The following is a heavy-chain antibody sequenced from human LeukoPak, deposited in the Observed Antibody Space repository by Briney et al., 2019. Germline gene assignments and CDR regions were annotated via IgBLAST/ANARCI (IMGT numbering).Heavy chain of an antibody. CDR2: ISFRGTIT. CDR1: GFTFNNNA. J-gene: IGHJ4*02. D-gene: IGHD6-25*01. Sequence: GGSLRLSCAASGFTFNNNAIGWVRQAPGKRLEWVSGISFRGTITYYADSVKGRFTISRDNSKNTLYLQMSSLRAEDTAIYYCAKDPRGGAAAALFFEFWGQGTPVTVSS. CDR3: AKDPRGGAAAALFFEF. V-gene: IGHV3-23*01.